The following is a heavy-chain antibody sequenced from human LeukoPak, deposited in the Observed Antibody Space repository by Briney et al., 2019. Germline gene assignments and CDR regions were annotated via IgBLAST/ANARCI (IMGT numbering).Heavy chain of an antibody. Sequence: GGSLRLSCAVSGFTFSSYGMYWVRQAPGKGLEWVANINQDGSEKYYVDSVKGRLTISRDNAKNLLYLQMNSLRAEDTAVYYCARGYNNYGYVFDIWGQGTVVTVSS. D-gene: IGHD4-11*01. CDR1: GFTFSSYG. J-gene: IGHJ3*02. V-gene: IGHV3-7*01. CDR2: INQDGSEK. CDR3: ARGYNNYGYVFDI.